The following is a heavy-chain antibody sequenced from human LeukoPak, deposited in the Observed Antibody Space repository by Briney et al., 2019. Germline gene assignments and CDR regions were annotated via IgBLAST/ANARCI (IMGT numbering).Heavy chain of an antibody. J-gene: IGHJ4*02. CDR3: ARHVHGGNNILDY. D-gene: IGHD4-23*01. CDR1: GGSITNYY. V-gene: IGHV4-59*08. Sequence: SETLSLICTVSGGSITNYYWNWIRQPPGKGLEWIGYIYYSGSTNYNPSLKSRVTISVDTSKNQFSLKLSSVTAADTAVYYCARHVHGGNNILDYWGQGTLVTVSS. CDR2: IYYSGST.